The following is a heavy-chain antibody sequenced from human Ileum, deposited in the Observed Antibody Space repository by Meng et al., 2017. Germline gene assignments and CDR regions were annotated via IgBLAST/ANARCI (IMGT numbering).Heavy chain of an antibody. J-gene: IGHJ4*02. CDR3: AHIFDS. CDR2: MNLGGSP. V-gene: IGHV4-4*02. Sequence: QVQLQESGPGLVGPSGTLSLTCAVSGRSTSSSDWWSWVRQPPGKGLEWIAEMNLGGSPNYNPSLKSRVTMSVDKSNDHLSLQLTSVTAADTAVYYCAHIFDSWGQGTLVTVSS. CDR1: GRSTSSSDW.